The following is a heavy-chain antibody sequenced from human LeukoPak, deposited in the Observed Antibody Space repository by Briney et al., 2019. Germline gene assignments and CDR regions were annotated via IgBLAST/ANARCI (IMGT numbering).Heavy chain of an antibody. CDR3: ARDSMITFGGVIAPPQHPDY. CDR1: GFTFSSYA. J-gene: IGHJ4*02. Sequence: PGRSLRLSCAASGFTFSSYAMNWVRQAPGKGLEWVSSISSSSSYIYYADSVKGRFTISRDNAKNSLYLQMNSLRAEDTAVYYCARDSMITFGGVIAPPQHPDYWGQGTLVTVSS. CDR2: ISSSSSYI. D-gene: IGHD3-16*02. V-gene: IGHV3-21*01.